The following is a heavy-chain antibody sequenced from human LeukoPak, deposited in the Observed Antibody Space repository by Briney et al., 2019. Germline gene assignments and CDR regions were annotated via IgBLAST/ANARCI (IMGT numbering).Heavy chain of an antibody. Sequence: ASVKVSCKASGYTFTGYYMHWVRQAPGQGLEWMGWTNPNSGGTNYAQKFQGRVTMTRDTSISTAYMELSRLRSDDTAVYYCARGRAVADSYYFDYWGQGTLVTVSS. V-gene: IGHV1-2*02. D-gene: IGHD2-15*01. J-gene: IGHJ4*02. CDR3: ARGRAVADSYYFDY. CDR1: GYTFTGYY. CDR2: TNPNSGGT.